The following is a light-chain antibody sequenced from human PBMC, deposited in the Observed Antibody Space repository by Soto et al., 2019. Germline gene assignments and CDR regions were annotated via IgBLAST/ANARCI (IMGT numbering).Light chain of an antibody. V-gene: IGLV1-40*01. CDR1: SSNIGAGYD. CDR3: QSYDSSLSGHVV. J-gene: IGLJ2*01. Sequence: QSALTQPPSVSGAPGQRVTISCTGSSSNIGAGYDVHWYQQLPGTAPKLLIYGNSNRPSGVPDRFSGSKSGTSASLAITGRQAEDEADYYCQSYDSSLSGHVVFGGGTKVTVL. CDR2: GNS.